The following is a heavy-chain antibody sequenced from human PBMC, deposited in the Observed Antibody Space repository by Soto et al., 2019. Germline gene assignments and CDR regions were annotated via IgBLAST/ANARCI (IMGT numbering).Heavy chain of an antibody. V-gene: IGHV1-58*01. CDR2: IVVGSGNT. Sequence: SVKVSCKASGFTFTSSAVQWVRQARGQRLEWIGWIVVGSGNTNYAQKFQERVTITRDMSTSTAYMEPSSLRSEDTAVYYCAADPLTTVTKYYYYYYMDVWGKGTTVTVSS. CDR3: AADPLTTVTKYYYYYYMDV. D-gene: IGHD4-17*01. J-gene: IGHJ6*03. CDR1: GFTFTSSA.